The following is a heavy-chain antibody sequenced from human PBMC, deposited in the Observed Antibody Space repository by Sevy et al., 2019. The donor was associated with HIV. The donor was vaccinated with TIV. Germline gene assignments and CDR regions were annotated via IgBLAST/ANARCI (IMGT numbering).Heavy chain of an antibody. D-gene: IGHD4-17*01. V-gene: IGHV3-15*07. Sequence: GGSLRLSCAASGFTFSNAWMNWVRQAPGKGLEWVGRIKSKTDGGTTDYAAPVKGRFTISRNDSKNTLYLQMNSLKTEDTAVYHCTTAPPGYGVPSHWGQGTLVTVSS. CDR1: GFTFSNAW. J-gene: IGHJ1*01. CDR3: TTAPPGYGVPSH. CDR2: IKSKTDGGTT.